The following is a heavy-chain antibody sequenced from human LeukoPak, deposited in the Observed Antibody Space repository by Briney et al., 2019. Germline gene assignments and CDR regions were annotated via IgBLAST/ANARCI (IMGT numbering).Heavy chain of an antibody. CDR2: ISSSGSTI. V-gene: IGHV3-11*01. Sequence: GGSLRLSCAASGFTFSVYYMIWIRQAPGKGVEGVSYISSSGSTIYYADSVKGRFTISRDNANNSLYLQMNSLRAEDTAVYYCARVHSGSYYGIDYWGQGTLVTVSS. CDR1: GFTFSVYY. J-gene: IGHJ4*02. CDR3: ARVHSGSYYGIDY. D-gene: IGHD3-10*01.